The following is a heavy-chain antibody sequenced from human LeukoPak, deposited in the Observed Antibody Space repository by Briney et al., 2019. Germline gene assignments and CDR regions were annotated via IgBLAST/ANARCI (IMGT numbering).Heavy chain of an antibody. D-gene: IGHD2-15*01. CDR2: IYYSGST. CDR1: GGSINSYY. V-gene: IGHV4-59*08. CDR3: VRHLSAGRPAFDI. Sequence: SETLSLTCTVSGGSINSYYWSWIRQPPGKGLEWIGYIYYSGSTNYNPSLKSRLTISVDTSNNKFSLKLTSLTAADPAVYYCVRHLSAGRPAFDIWGQGTMVTVSS. J-gene: IGHJ3*02.